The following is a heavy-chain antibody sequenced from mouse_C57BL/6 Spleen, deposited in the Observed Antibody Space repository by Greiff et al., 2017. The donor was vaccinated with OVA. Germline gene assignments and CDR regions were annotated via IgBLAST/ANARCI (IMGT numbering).Heavy chain of an antibody. J-gene: IGHJ1*03. Sequence: QVQLQQSGAELVRPGASVTLSCKASGYTFTDYEMHWVKQTPVHGLEWIGAIDPETGGTAYNQKFKGKSTLTVDKSSSTAYMQLSSLTSEDSAVYYCARRRVITTVVARYWYFDVWGTGTTVTVSS. V-gene: IGHV1-15*01. CDR1: GYTFTDYE. CDR3: ARRRVITTVVARYWYFDV. CDR2: IDPETGGT. D-gene: IGHD1-1*01.